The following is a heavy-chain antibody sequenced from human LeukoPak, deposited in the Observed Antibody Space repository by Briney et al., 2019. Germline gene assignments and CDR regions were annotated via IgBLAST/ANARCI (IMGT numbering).Heavy chain of an antibody. CDR1: GFTFAAYA. V-gene: IGHV3-23*01. CDR3: ANDRIAETGSVY. D-gene: IGHD6-13*01. Sequence: GGSLRLSCAASGFTFAAYAMTWVRQAPGKGLEWVSAISGSGATTYYADSVTGRFTISRDNSKNTLYLQMTRKTPQATAVYYCANDRIAETGSVYWGQGTLVTVSS. J-gene: IGHJ4*02. CDR2: ISGSGATT.